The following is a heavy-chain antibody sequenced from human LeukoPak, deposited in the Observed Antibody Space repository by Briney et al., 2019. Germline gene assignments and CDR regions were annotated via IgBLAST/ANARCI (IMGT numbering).Heavy chain of an antibody. Sequence: PGGSLRLSCAASGFTFTDYWMTWVRQAPGKGLEWVAHIKQDGGEKYYVDSVKGRFTISRDNAENLVYLLMDSLRAEDTAVYHCARGWNYAFRFDYWGQGTLVTVST. J-gene: IGHJ4*02. CDR2: IKQDGGEK. D-gene: IGHD1-7*01. CDR3: ARGWNYAFRFDY. CDR1: GFTFTDYW. V-gene: IGHV3-7*01.